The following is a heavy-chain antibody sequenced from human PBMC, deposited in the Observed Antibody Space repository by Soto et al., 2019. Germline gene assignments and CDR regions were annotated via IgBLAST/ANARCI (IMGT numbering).Heavy chain of an antibody. J-gene: IGHJ5*02. CDR3: ARDQTTGDWFAD. Sequence: EVQLVESGGGLVQPGGSLRLSCGASGFDFNNYWMHWVRQDPGKGLVWVSRINGDGSDTKYADSVKGRFTISRDNAKKTVYLQMTSLRAEDTAVYYCARDQTTGDWFADWGQGTLVTVSS. D-gene: IGHD4-17*01. V-gene: IGHV3-74*03. CDR2: INGDGSDT. CDR1: GFDFNNYW.